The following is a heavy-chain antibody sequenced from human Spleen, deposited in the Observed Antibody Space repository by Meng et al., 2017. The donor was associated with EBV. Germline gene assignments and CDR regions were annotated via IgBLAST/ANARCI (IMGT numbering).Heavy chain of an antibody. CDR2: IYYSGST. CDR1: GRSMRRSSYY. CDR3: AKDGVGTRGYFDH. J-gene: IGHJ4*02. D-gene: IGHD3-3*01. Sequence: LHLQESGPGLVKPSETLSLTCTVSGRSMRRSSYYWGWIRQSPGKGLEWIGNIYYSGSTYYNPSLKSRVTISVDTSKNQFALKLSSVTAADTAVYFCAKDGVGTRGYFDHWGQGALVTVSS. V-gene: IGHV4-39*06.